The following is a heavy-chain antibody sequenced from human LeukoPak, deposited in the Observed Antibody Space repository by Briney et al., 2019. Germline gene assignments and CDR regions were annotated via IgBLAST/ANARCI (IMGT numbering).Heavy chain of an antibody. CDR1: GGSISSSSYY. D-gene: IGHD6-19*01. CDR2: IYYSGST. Sequence: SETLSLTCTVSGGSISSSSYYWGWIRQPPGKGLEWIGSIYYSGSTYYNPSLKSRVTISVDMSKNQFSLKLSSVTAADTAVYYCARPTAVAGNPFTSYYFDYWGQGTLVTVSS. V-gene: IGHV4-39*01. CDR3: ARPTAVAGNPFTSYYFDY. J-gene: IGHJ4*02.